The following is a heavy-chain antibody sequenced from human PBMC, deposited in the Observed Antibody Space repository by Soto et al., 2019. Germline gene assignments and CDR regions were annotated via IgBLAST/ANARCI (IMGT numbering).Heavy chain of an antibody. CDR2: IYPGDSDT. D-gene: IGHD6-19*01. CDR1: GYSFTSYW. J-gene: IGHJ6*02. CDR3: ARQTAVAGRELGDYYYGMDV. V-gene: IGHV5-51*01. Sequence: EVQLVQSGAEVKKPGESLKISCKGSGYSFTSYWIGWVRQMPGKGLEWMGIIYPGDSDTRYSPSFQGQVTISADKSISTAYLQWSSLKASDTAMYYCARQTAVAGRELGDYYYGMDVWGQGTTVTVSS.